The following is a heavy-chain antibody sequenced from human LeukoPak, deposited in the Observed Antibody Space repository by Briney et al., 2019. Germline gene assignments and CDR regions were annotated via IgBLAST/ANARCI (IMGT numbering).Heavy chain of an antibody. CDR2: ISAYNGNT. V-gene: IGHV1-18*04. CDR1: RYTFTDYY. CDR3: ARDTPMKRGDY. D-gene: IGHD3-22*01. J-gene: IGHJ4*02. Sequence: ASVKVSCKASRYTFTDYYIHWVRQAPGQGLEWMGWISAYNGNTNYAQKLQGRVTMTTDTSTSTAYMELRSLRSDDTAVYYCARDTPMKRGDYWGQGTLVTVSS.